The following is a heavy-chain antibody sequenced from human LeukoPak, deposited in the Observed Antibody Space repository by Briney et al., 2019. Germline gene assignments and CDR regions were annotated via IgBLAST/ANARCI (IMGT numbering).Heavy chain of an antibody. J-gene: IGHJ6*03. Sequence: WETLSLTCTVSGGSISSYCWSWVRQPPGKGLELFVYIYYSGSNNNNPSLKSRVTISVDTSTNQFSLKLSSVTAADTAVYYCARAPPYNWNYLKYYYYMDVWGKGTTVTVSS. CDR1: GGSISSYC. CDR2: IYYSGSN. D-gene: IGHD1-7*01. CDR3: ARAPPYNWNYLKYYYYMDV. V-gene: IGHV4-59*01.